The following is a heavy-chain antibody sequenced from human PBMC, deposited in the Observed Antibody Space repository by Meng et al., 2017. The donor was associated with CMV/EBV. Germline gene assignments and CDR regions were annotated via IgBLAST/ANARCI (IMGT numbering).Heavy chain of an antibody. CDR3: ARDRRRYYDFWSGDAFDI. CDR1: GFTFSSYE. V-gene: IGHV3-48*03. CDR2: ISIGGTTR. D-gene: IGHD3-3*01. Sequence: GESLKISCAASGFTFSSYEMNWVRQAPGKGLEWISYISIGGTTRYYADSVMGRFTISRDNAKNSLYLQMNSLRAEDTAVYYCARDRRRYYDFWSGDAFDIWGQGTMVTVSS. J-gene: IGHJ3*02.